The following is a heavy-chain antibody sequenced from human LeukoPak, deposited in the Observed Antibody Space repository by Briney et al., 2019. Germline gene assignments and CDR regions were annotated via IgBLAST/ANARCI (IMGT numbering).Heavy chain of an antibody. Sequence: PGGSLRLSCAASGFTFSRDSMNWVRQAPGKGLEWVSYINGGGSPIFYADSVRGRFTISRDNAKNSLHLRMNSLRAEDTAVYYCVRDNPRCCGVIPANIDDYWGQGTLVTVSS. CDR2: INGGGSPI. CDR1: GFTFSRDS. D-gene: IGHD2-21*01. CDR3: VRDNPRCCGVIPANIDDY. J-gene: IGHJ4*02. V-gene: IGHV3-48*01.